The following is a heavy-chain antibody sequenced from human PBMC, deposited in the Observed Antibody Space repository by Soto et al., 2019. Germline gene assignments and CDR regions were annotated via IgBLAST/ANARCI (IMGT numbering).Heavy chain of an antibody. CDR3: AKDLYSGSSHPDY. Sequence: GGSLRLSCAASGFTFSSHGMHWVRQAPGKGLEWVAVISYDGSNKYYADSVKGRFTISRDNSKNTLYLQMNSLRAEDTAVYYCAKDLYSGSSHPDYWGQGTLVTVSS. CDR2: ISYDGSNK. V-gene: IGHV3-30*18. CDR1: GFTFSSHG. D-gene: IGHD1-26*01. J-gene: IGHJ4*02.